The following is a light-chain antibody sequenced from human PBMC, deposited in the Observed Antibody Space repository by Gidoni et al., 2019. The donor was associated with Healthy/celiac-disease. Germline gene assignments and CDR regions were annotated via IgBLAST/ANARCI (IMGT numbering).Light chain of an antibody. Sequence: DIQMTQSPSTLSASVGDRVTITCRASQSISSWLAWYQQKPGKAPKLLIYKASSLESGVPSRFSGSGSGTEFTLTISSLKPDDFATYYCQQYNSYSRTFGQGTKVEIK. J-gene: IGKJ1*01. CDR3: QQYNSYSRT. V-gene: IGKV1-5*03. CDR2: KAS. CDR1: QSISSW.